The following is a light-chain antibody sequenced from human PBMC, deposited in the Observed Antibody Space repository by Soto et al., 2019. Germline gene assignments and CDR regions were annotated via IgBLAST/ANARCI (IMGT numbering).Light chain of an antibody. CDR2: AAS. CDR3: QQSYSTPLT. J-gene: IGKJ4*01. CDR1: QSISSY. V-gene: IGKV1-39*01. Sequence: DLQMTQSPSSLSASVGDRVTITCRASQSISSYLNWYQQKPGKAPKLLIYAASSLQSGVPSRFRGSGSGTDVTLTISSLQPEDFATYYFQQSYSTPLTFGGGTKVEIK.